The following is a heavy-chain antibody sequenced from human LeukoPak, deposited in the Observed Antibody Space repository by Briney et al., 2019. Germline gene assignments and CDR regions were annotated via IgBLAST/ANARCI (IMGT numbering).Heavy chain of an antibody. D-gene: IGHD1-26*01. J-gene: IGHJ4*02. CDR3: ARQMTPHGNFDY. V-gene: IGHV4-4*02. CDR1: GGSISSSNW. Sequence: PSETLSLTCAVSGGSISSSNWWSWVRQPPGKGLEWIGEIYHSGSTNYNPSLKSRVTISVDKSKDQFSLKLSSVTAADTAVYYCARQMTPHGNFDYWGQGTLVTVSS. CDR2: IYHSGST.